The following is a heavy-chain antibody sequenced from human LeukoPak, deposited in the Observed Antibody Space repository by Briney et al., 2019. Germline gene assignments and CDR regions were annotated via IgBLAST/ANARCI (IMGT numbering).Heavy chain of an antibody. J-gene: IGHJ3*02. CDR3: ASEVEMATTNDAFDI. Sequence: GASVKVSCKASGYTFTSYAMNWVRQAPGQGLEWMGWINTNTGNPTYAQGFTGRFVFSLDTSVSTAYLQISSLKAEDTAVYYCASEVEMATTNDAFDIWGQGTMVTVSS. V-gene: IGHV7-4-1*02. CDR1: GYTFTSYA. CDR2: INTNTGNP. D-gene: IGHD5-24*01.